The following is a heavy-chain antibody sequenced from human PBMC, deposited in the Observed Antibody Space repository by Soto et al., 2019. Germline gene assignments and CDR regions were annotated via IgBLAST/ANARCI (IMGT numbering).Heavy chain of an antibody. CDR3: ARHANPGYSGYYYEGLGVFDY. V-gene: IGHV4-39*01. CDR1: GGSISSSSYY. Sequence: QLQLQESGPGLVKPSETLSLTCTVSGGSISSSSYYWGWIRQPPGKGLEWIGSIYYSGSTYYNPSLKSRVTISVDTSKNQFSLKLSSVTAADTAVYYCARHANPGYSGYYYEGLGVFDYWGQGTLVTVSS. CDR2: IYYSGST. J-gene: IGHJ4*02. D-gene: IGHD3-22*01.